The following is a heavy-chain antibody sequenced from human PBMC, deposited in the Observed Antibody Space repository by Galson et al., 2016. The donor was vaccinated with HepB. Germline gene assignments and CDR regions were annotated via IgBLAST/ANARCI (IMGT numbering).Heavy chain of an antibody. V-gene: IGHV3-9*01. Sequence: SLRLSCAASGFSFDDYAMHWVRQAPGKGLEWVSGISRNSGSIGYADPVKGRFTISRDNAKNSLYLQMNSLRAEDTALYYCAKGTPDTFDIWGQGTMVTVSS. CDR3: AKGTPDTFDI. CDR2: ISRNSGSI. D-gene: IGHD2-15*01. J-gene: IGHJ3*02. CDR1: GFSFDDYA.